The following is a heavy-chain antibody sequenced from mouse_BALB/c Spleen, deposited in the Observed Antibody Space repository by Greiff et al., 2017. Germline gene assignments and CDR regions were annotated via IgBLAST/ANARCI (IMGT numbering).Heavy chain of an antibody. CDR1: GFTFNTYA. J-gene: IGHJ3*01. CDR3: VRKGITTDFAY. Sequence: EVQVVESGGGLVQPKGSLKLSCAASGFTFNTYAMNWVRQAPGKGLEWVARIRSKSNNYATYYADSVKDRFTISRDDSQSMLYLQMNNLKTEDTAMYYCVRKGITTDFAYWGQGTLVTVSA. V-gene: IGHV10-1*02. D-gene: IGHD1-1*01. CDR2: IRSKSNNYAT.